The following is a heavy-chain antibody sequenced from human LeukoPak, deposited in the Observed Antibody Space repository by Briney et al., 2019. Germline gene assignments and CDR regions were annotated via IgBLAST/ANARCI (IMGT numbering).Heavy chain of an antibody. CDR2: INPNSGGT. Sequence: EASVKVSCKASGYTFTGYYMHWVRQAPGQGLEWMGWINPNSGGTNYAQKFQGRVTMTRDTSISTAYMELSRLRSEDTAVYYCARVRSAYRYSSSWYFFTFWGQGTLVTVSS. J-gene: IGHJ4*02. CDR3: ARVRSAYRYSSSWYFFTF. CDR1: GYTFTGYY. D-gene: IGHD6-13*01. V-gene: IGHV1-2*02.